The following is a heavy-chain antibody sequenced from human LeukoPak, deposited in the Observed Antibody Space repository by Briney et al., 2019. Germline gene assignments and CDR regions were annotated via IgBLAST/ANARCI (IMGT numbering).Heavy chain of an antibody. CDR1: GFTFSSYA. V-gene: IGHV3-21*01. CDR3: ARASPSYCGGDCYPTDFDY. D-gene: IGHD2-21*02. CDR2: ISSSSSYI. Sequence: PGGSLRLSCAASGFTFSSYAMSWVRQAPGKGLEWVSSISSSSSYIYYADSVKGRFTISRDNAKNSLYLQMNSLRAEDTAVYYCARASPSYCGGDCYPTDFDYWGQGTLVTVSS. J-gene: IGHJ4*02.